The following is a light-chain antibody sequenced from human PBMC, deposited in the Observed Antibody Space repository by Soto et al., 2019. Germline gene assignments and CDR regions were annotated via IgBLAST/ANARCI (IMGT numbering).Light chain of an antibody. CDR3: FSYAASGTFVV. V-gene: IGLV2-23*03. CDR2: EGT. J-gene: IGLJ2*01. Sequence: QSALTQPASVSGSPGQSITISCTGASTYVGSYTLVSWYQQHPGKAPQVMIYEGTKRPSGVSNRFSGSKSGNTASLTISGLQAEDEGDYYCFSYAASGTFVVFGGGTKLTVL. CDR1: STYVGSYTL.